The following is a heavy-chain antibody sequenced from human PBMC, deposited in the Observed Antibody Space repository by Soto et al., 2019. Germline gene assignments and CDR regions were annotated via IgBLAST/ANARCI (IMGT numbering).Heavy chain of an antibody. CDR2: IHNSGRT. CDR3: ARGLSSPSATGI. Sequence: QPQLQESGPGLVKPSETLSLTCTVSCGSVSSCCNYWGWVRQPPGKGLEWIGSIHNSGRTSYNPSLRSRVTISVEKHKHQFSLTLTSVTAADTTVYYCARGLSSPSATGIWGQGILVTVSS. D-gene: IGHD6-6*01. CDR1: CGSVSSCCNY. J-gene: IGHJ4*02. V-gene: IGHV4-39*01.